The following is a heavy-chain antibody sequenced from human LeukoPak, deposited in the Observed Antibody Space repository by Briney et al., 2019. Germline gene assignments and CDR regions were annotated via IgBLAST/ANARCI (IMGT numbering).Heavy chain of an antibody. CDR1: GFTFDEYA. D-gene: IGHD3-22*01. CDR3: VKEPHYYDRSGYF. Sequence: GGSLRLSCAASGFTFDEYAMHWVRQAPGKGLEWVSLIGGDGGSTYYADSVKGRFTISRDNSKNSLFLRMKSLRTDDTALYYCVKEPHYYDRSGYFWGQGTLVTVSS. V-gene: IGHV3-43*02. J-gene: IGHJ4*02. CDR2: IGGDGGST.